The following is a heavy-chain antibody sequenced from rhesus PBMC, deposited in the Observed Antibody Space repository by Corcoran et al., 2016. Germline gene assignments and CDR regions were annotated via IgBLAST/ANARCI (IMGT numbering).Heavy chain of an antibody. CDR1: VYTFPSSY. Sequence: QVQLVQSGAAVKKPGASVNLSFKASVYTFPSSYINWVLQAPGKVLVWMGRINPSNGQTDYVQKCQGRVTMTRDTSTRTAYMELNRLRSEDTAVYYCTRGYEYNIYWGQGVLVTVSS. V-gene: IGHV1S9*01. CDR3: TRGYEYNIY. J-gene: IGHJ4*01. D-gene: IGHD4-23*01. CDR2: INPSNGQT.